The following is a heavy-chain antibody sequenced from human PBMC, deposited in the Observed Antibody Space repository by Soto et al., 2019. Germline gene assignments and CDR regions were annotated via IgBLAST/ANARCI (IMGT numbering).Heavy chain of an antibody. CDR1: GYTFTSYG. CDR3: ARPRDLVGATNWFDP. Sequence: ASVKVSCKASGYTFTSYGISWVRQAPGQGLEWMGWINAGNGNTKYSQKFQGRVTITRDTSASTAYMELSSLRSEDTAVYYCARPRDLVGATNWFDPWGQGTLVTVSS. J-gene: IGHJ5*02. D-gene: IGHD1-26*01. CDR2: INAGNGNT. V-gene: IGHV1-3*01.